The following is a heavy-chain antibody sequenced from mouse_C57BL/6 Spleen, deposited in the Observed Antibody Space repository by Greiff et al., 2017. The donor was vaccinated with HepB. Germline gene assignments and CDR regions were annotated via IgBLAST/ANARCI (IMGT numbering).Heavy chain of an antibody. CDR2: INPYNGDT. V-gene: IGHV1-20*01. CDR3: AREPYYYGSSYGYFDV. Sequence: EVQLQQSGPELVKPGDSVKISCKASGYSFTGYFMNWVMQSHGKSLEWIGRINPYNGDTFYNQKFKGKATLTVDKSSSTAHMELRSLTSEDSAVYDCAREPYYYGSSYGYFDVWGTGTTVTVSS. D-gene: IGHD1-1*01. J-gene: IGHJ1*03. CDR1: GYSFTGYF.